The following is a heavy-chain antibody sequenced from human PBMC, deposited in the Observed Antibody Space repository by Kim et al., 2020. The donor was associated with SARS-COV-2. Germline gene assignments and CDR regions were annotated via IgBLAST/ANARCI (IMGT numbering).Heavy chain of an antibody. CDR3: ARDGNGLGV. CDR1: GFTFSNYW. V-gene: IGHV3-74*01. CDR2: INSDGSST. J-gene: IGHJ6*02. Sequence: GGSLRLSCAASGFTFSNYWMHWVRQAPGKGLVWVSRINSDGSSTTYADSVKGRFTISRDNAKNTLFLRMNSLIAEDAAVYYCARDGNGLGVWGQGTTVT.